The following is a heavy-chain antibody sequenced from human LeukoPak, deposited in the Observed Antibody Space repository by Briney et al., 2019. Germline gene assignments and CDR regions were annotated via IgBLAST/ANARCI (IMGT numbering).Heavy chain of an antibody. CDR3: ARAYYYGSGSYPIDY. Sequence: ASVKVSCKASGGTFSSYAISWVRQAPGQGLEWMGRIIPTLGIANYAQKFQGRVTITADKSTSTAYMELSSLRSEDTAVYYCARAYYYGSGSYPIDYWGQGTLVTVSS. D-gene: IGHD3-10*01. CDR2: IIPTLGIA. V-gene: IGHV1-69*04. J-gene: IGHJ4*02. CDR1: GGTFSSYA.